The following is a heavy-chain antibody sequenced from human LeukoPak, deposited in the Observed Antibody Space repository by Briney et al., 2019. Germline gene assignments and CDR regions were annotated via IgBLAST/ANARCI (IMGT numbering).Heavy chain of an antibody. V-gene: IGHV1-18*01. J-gene: IGHJ4*02. CDR2: ISAYNGNT. D-gene: IGHD6-19*01. Sequence: ASVKVSCKASGYTFTSYGISWVRQAPGQGLEWMGWISAYNGNTNYAQKLQGRVTMTTDTSTSTAYMELRSLRVEDTAVYYCARGLGCSSGWSRGYFDYWGQGTLVTVSS. CDR3: ARGLGCSSGWSRGYFDY. CDR1: GYTFTSYG.